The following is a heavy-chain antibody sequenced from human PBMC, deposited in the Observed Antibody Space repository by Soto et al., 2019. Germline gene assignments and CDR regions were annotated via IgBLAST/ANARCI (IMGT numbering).Heavy chain of an antibody. CDR2: IDPSDSYT. D-gene: IGHD3-9*01. CDR1: GYSFTSYR. CDR3: ARHTYYDILTGYYPYYYYYGMDV. J-gene: IGHJ6*02. Sequence: PGESLKISCKGSGYSFTSYRISWVRQMPGKGLEWMGRIDPSDSYTNYSPSFQGHVTISADKSISTAYLQWSSLKASDTAMYYCARHTYYDILTGYYPYYYYYGMDVWGQGTTVTVSS. V-gene: IGHV5-10-1*01.